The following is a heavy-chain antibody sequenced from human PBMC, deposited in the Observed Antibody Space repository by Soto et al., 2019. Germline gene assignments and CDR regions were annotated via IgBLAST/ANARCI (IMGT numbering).Heavy chain of an antibody. D-gene: IGHD6-13*01. Sequence: SETLSLTCSVSGGSITRGPSSWNWVRQPPGKGLEWIAYISHSGSTYYNPSLKGRVTVSVDRSKNQFSPKLDSVSAADAAIYYCVRESAPSGPNYFDTWGPGTLVTVSS. V-gene: IGHV4-30-2*01. CDR1: GGSITRGPSS. CDR2: ISHSGST. J-gene: IGHJ5*02. CDR3: VRESAPSGPNYFDT.